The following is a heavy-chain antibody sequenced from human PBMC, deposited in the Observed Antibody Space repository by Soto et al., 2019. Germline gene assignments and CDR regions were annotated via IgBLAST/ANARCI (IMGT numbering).Heavy chain of an antibody. D-gene: IGHD3-9*01. J-gene: IGHJ4*02. CDR2: FDPEDGET. Sequence: ASVKVSCKVSGYTLTELSMHWVRQAPGKGLEWMGGFDPEDGETIYAQKFQGRVTMTEDTSTDTAYMELSSLRSEDTAVYYCATQVLTTYYFDYWGQGTLVTVSS. V-gene: IGHV1-24*01. CDR1: GYTLTELS. CDR3: ATQVLTTYYFDY.